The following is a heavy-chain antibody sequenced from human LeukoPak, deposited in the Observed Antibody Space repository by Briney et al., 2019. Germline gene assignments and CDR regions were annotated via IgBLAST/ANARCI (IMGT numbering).Heavy chain of an antibody. CDR3: ARSTYYYDSSGLFDY. Sequence: SGGSLRLSCAASGFTFSIYAMHWVRQAPGKGLEYVSIISGNGGNIFYADSVKGRFTISRDNSRNTLYLQMSSLRPEDTAVYYCARSTYYYDSSGLFDYWGQGTLVTVSS. CDR2: ISGNGGNI. J-gene: IGHJ4*02. CDR1: GFTFSIYA. V-gene: IGHV3-64D*09. D-gene: IGHD3-22*01.